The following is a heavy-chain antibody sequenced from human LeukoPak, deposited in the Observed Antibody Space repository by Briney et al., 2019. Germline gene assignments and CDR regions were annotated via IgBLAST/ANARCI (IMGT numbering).Heavy chain of an antibody. CDR2: ISHDTRNI. CDR3: AKDWQWERLTGAFNV. CDR1: GIYFRNYG. J-gene: IGHJ3*01. D-gene: IGHD1-26*01. V-gene: IGHV3-30*18. Sequence: QPGRSLRLSCKASGIYFRNYGMHWVRQAPGKGLEWVAAISHDTRNIYYADVVKGRFTISRDNSRDTLTLQVNSLRPEDTAVYHCAKDWQWERLTGAFNVWGQGTMVTVS.